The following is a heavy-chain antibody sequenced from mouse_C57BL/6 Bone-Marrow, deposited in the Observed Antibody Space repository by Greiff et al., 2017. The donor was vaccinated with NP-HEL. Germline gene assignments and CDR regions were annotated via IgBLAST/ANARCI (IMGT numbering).Heavy chain of an antibody. J-gene: IGHJ1*03. CDR2: FHPYNDDT. V-gene: IGHV1-47*01. CDR3: AINYCGSSYVGWYFDV. D-gene: IGHD1-1*01. CDR1: GYTFTTYP. Sequence: QVQLKESGAELVKPGASVKMSCKASGYTFTTYPIEWMKQNHGKSLEWIGNFHPYNDDTKYNEKFKGKATLTVEKSSSTVYLELSRLTSDDSAVYYCAINYCGSSYVGWYFDVWGTGTTVTVSS.